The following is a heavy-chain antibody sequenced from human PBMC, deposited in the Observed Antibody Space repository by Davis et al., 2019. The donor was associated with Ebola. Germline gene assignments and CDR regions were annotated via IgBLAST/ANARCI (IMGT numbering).Heavy chain of an antibody. CDR2: ISSSSTII. Sequence: GESLKISCAASGFTLSPYSMNWVRQAPGKGLEWVSYISSSSTIIHYADSVKGRFTISRDNAKNSLYLQMSSLRDEDTAVYYCTRDADGNFDLWGQGTLVTVSS. J-gene: IGHJ4*02. CDR1: GFTLSPYS. CDR3: TRDADGNFDL. V-gene: IGHV3-48*02. D-gene: IGHD5-24*01.